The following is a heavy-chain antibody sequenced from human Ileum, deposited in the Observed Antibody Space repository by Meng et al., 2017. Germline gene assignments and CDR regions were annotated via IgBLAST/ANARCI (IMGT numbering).Heavy chain of an antibody. Sequence: QVQLQESGPGLVKPSQTLSLICTFSGGSISSGDYYWSWIRQPPGKGLEWIGYIYYSGSTYYNPSLKSRVTISVDTSKNQFSLKLSSVTAADTAVYYCARENTIFGVVWGSWFDPWGQGTLVTVSS. CDR3: ARENTIFGVVWGSWFDP. J-gene: IGHJ5*02. V-gene: IGHV4-30-4*01. CDR1: GGSISSGDYY. CDR2: IYYSGST. D-gene: IGHD3-3*01.